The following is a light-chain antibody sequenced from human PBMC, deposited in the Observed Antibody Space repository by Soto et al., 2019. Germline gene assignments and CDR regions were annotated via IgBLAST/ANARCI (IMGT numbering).Light chain of an antibody. CDR3: QQYDGSPPFT. V-gene: IGKV3-20*01. CDR2: GAS. CDR1: QSVSSTY. Sequence: EIVLTQSPVTLSLSPGERATLSCRASQSVSSTYLAWYQQKPGQAPRLLIYGASSRATGIPDRFSGSGSGTDFTLTISRLEPEDFAVYYCQQYDGSPPFTFGPGTKVDIK. J-gene: IGKJ3*01.